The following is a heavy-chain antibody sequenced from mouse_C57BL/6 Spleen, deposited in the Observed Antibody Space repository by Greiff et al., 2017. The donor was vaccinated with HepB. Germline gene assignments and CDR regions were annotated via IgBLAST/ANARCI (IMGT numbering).Heavy chain of an antibody. Sequence: QVQLQQPGAELVMPGASVKLSCKASGYTFTSYWMHWVKQRPGQGLEWIGEIDPSDSYTNYNQKFKGKSTLTVDKSSSTAYMQLSSLTSEDSAVYYYARYDGYYDYWGQGTTLTVSS. CDR1: GYTFTSYW. J-gene: IGHJ2*01. D-gene: IGHD2-3*01. CDR3: ARYDGYYDY. CDR2: IDPSDSYT. V-gene: IGHV1-69*01.